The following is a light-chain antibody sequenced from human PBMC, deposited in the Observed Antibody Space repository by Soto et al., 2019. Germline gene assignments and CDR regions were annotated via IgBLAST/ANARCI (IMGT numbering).Light chain of an antibody. CDR1: QSISSW. V-gene: IGKV1-5*03. CDR2: KAS. J-gene: IGKJ1*01. CDR3: QQYNSYSRT. Sequence: DIQMPQSPSTLSVSVGDRVTITCRASQSISSWLAWYQQKPGKAPKLLIYKASSLESGVPSRFSGSGSGTEFTLTISSLQPDDFATYYCQQYNSYSRTFGQGTKVEIK.